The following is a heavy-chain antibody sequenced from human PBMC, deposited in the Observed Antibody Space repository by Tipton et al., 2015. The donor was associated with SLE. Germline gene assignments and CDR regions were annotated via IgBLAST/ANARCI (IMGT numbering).Heavy chain of an antibody. D-gene: IGHD5-12*01. J-gene: IGHJ6*02. V-gene: IGHV3-23*01. Sequence: SLRLSCAPSGFTFSDFAMTWVRQAPGKGLEWVSAISATGESTYYTDSVKGRFTISRDNSKNTLYLQMNSLRAEDTAVYYCVKEASDQWLYYYYGMDVWGQGTTFTVSS. CDR1: GFTFSDFA. CDR3: VKEASDQWLYYYYGMDV. CDR2: ISATGEST.